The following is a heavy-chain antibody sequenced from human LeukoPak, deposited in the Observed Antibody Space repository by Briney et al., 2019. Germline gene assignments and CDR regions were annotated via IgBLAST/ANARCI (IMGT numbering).Heavy chain of an antibody. CDR2: ISASGP. V-gene: IGHV3-23*01. Sequence: GGSLRLSCAASGFTFSRLAMTRVRQAPGKGLEWVSTISASGPYYADAVRGRFTISRDNSRNTLSLQMDSLRAEDTAVYYCAKDHESDGYPCLDHWGLGTLVTVSS. CDR3: AKDHESDGYPCLDH. D-gene: IGHD3-22*01. J-gene: IGHJ4*02. CDR1: GFTFSRLA.